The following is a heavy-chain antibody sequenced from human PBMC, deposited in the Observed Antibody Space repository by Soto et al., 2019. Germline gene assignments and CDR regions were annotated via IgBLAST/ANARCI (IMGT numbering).Heavy chain of an antibody. D-gene: IGHD1-26*01. CDR1: GGTFSSYA. V-gene: IGHV1-69*01. CDR3: ASPRSYSGSYSAVDI. Sequence: QVQLVQSGAEVQKPGSSVKVSCKASGGTFSSYAISWVRQAPGQGLEWMGGVIPIFGTANYAQKFQGRVTFTADDSTSTGYMELGSLRSEETAVYDFASPRSYSGSYSAVDIWGQGTMVTVSS. CDR2: VIPIFGTA. J-gene: IGHJ3*02.